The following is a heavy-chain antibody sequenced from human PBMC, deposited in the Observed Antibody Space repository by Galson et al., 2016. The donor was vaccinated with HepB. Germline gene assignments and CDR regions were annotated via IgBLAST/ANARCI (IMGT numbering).Heavy chain of an antibody. CDR2: ISGGGDST. Sequence: SLRLSCAASGFAFSSHAMSWVRQAPGKGLEWVSFISGGGDSTYFAESVKGRFTISRDNSENTVYLQMNRLRAEDTAVYYCAKDRGFGSYGLGAFDIWGQGTMVTVSS. D-gene: IGHD1-26*01. J-gene: IGHJ3*02. CDR3: AKDRGFGSYGLGAFDI. V-gene: IGHV3-23*01. CDR1: GFAFSSHA.